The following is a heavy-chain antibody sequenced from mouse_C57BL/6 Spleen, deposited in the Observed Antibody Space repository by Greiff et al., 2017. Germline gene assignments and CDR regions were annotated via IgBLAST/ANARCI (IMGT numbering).Heavy chain of an antibody. CDR2: ISSGGSYT. CDR3: ARRITTDYFDY. D-gene: IGHD1-1*01. Sequence: EVKLVESGGDLVKPGGSLKLSCAASGFTFSSYGMSWVRQTPDKRLEWVATISSGGSYTYYPDSVKGRFTISRDKAKNTLYLQMSSLKSEDTAMYYCARRITTDYFDYWGQGTTLTVSS. V-gene: IGHV5-6*02. CDR1: GFTFSSYG. J-gene: IGHJ2*01.